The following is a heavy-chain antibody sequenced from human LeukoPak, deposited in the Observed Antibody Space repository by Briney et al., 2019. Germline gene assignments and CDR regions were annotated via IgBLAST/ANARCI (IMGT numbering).Heavy chain of an antibody. CDR3: ARDVNGYFDY. J-gene: IGHJ4*02. CDR2: IGSSGSII. V-gene: IGHV3-48*03. Sequence: GGSLRLSCAASGFTFSSYDMTWVRQAPGKGLEWVSYIGSSGSIIYYADSVKGRLTISRDNAKNSLYLQMNSLRAEDTAVYYCARDVNGYFDYWGQGTLVTVSS. CDR1: GFTFSSYD.